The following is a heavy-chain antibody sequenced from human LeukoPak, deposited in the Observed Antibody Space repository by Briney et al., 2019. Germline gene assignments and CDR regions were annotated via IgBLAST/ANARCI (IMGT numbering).Heavy chain of an antibody. J-gene: IGHJ4*02. CDR1: GFTFSDHY. V-gene: IGHV3-23*01. CDR2: ISGSGGST. Sequence: GGSLRLSCAASGFTFSDHYLDWVRQAPGKGLEWVSAISGSGGSTYYADSVKGRFTISRDNSKNTLYLQMNSLRAEDTAVYYCAKVRGYGVVTAILDYWGQGTLVTVSS. D-gene: IGHD2-21*02. CDR3: AKVRGYGVVTAILDY.